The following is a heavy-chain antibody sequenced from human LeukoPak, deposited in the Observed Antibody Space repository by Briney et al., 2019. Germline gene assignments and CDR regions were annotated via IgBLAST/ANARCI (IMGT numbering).Heavy chain of an antibody. V-gene: IGHV4-59*01. CDR3: ARVYYGDYDVYYYGMDV. CDR2: IYYSGST. J-gene: IGHJ6*02. D-gene: IGHD4-17*01. CDR1: GGSISSYY. Sequence: SETLSLTCTVSGGSISSYYWSWIRQPPGKGLEWIGYIYYSGSTNYNPSLKSRVTISVDTSKNQFSLKLSSVTAADTAVYYCARVYYGDYDVYYYGMDVWGQGTTVTVSS.